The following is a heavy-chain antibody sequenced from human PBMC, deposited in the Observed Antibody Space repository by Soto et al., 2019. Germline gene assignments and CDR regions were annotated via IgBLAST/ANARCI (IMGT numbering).Heavy chain of an antibody. Sequence: QITLKESGPTLVKPTQTLTLTCTFSGFSLTTPGVAVGWIRQPPGKALEWLALFYWDDDKRYSPSLNSRLTITKDPSKNQVFLTMTKMDPVDTATYYCVHSEIEAAGPFDFWGQGTLVTVSS. CDR3: VHSEIEAAGPFDF. CDR1: GFSLTTPGVA. J-gene: IGHJ4*02. CDR2: FYWDDDK. V-gene: IGHV2-5*02. D-gene: IGHD6-13*01.